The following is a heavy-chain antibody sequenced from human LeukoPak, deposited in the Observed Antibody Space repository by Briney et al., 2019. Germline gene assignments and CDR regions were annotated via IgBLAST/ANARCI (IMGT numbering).Heavy chain of an antibody. CDR1: GGSISNYY. CDR2: IYAGGTA. CDR3: TREPVP. V-gene: IGHV4-4*07. J-gene: IGHJ4*02. Sequence: SETLSLTCTVSGGSISNYYWSWIRQPAGKGLEWIGRIYAGGTASYNPSLKSRDTMSADMSKNQLSLKLTSVTAADTAVYYCTREPVPWGQGTLVTVSS. D-gene: IGHD6-19*01.